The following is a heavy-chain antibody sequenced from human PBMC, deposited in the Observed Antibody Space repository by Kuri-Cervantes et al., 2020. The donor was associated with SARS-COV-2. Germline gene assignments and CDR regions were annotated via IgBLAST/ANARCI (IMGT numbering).Heavy chain of an antibody. CDR3: ARVMMYGGFLGRPLAY. J-gene: IGHJ4*02. Sequence: GESLKISCAASGFTFSSYAMHWVRQVPGKGLEWVAVISYDGSNKYYADSVKGRFTISRDNSKNTLYLQMNSLRAEDTAVYYCARVMMYGGFLGRPLAYWGQGTLVTVSS. D-gene: IGHD2-8*01. V-gene: IGHV3-30-3*01. CDR1: GFTFSSYA. CDR2: ISYDGSNK.